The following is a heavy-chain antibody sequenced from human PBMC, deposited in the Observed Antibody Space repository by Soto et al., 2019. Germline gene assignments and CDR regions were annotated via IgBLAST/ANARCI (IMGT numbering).Heavy chain of an antibody. CDR1: GYTLTELS. D-gene: IGHD2-15*01. Sequence: EASVKVSCKVSGYTLTELSMHWVRQAPGKGLEWMGGFDPEDGETIYAQKFQGRVTMTEDTSTDTAYMELSSLRSEDTAVYYCATELLGYCSGGSCYWFDPWGQGTLVTV. CDR2: FDPEDGET. V-gene: IGHV1-24*01. J-gene: IGHJ5*02. CDR3: ATELLGYCSGGSCYWFDP.